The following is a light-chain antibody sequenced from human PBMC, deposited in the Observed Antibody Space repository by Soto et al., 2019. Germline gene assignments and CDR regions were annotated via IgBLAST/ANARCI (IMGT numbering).Light chain of an antibody. CDR1: KSNIGGNT. CDR2: SNN. J-gene: IGLJ2*01. CDR3: AVWDDGLNGVI. V-gene: IGLV1-44*01. Sequence: QSVLTQPPSASGTPGQGITISCSGSKSNIGGNTVNWYQQFPGTAPKFVMNSNNQRPSGVPDRFSGSKSGTSASLGISGLQSEDEADYYCAVWDDGLNGVIFGGGTKLTVL.